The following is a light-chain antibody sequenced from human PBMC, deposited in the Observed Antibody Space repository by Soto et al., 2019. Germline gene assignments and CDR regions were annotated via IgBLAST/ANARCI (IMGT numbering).Light chain of an antibody. V-gene: IGLV2-14*01. J-gene: IGLJ1*01. CDR1: RCVIGAYNY. CDR2: DVG. CDR3: SSHTITNTRV. Sequence: QSALAQPASVSGSPGQSITISCTGTRCVIGAYNYVSWYQQHPDKVPKLLIYDVGSRPSGVSNRFSGSKSVNTATLTISGLQAEDEADYYCSSHTITNTRVFGTGTKVTVL.